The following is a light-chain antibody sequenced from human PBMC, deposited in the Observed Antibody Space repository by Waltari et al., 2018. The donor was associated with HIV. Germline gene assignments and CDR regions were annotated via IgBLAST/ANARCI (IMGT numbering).Light chain of an antibody. J-gene: IGLJ2*01. Sequence: QSALTQPASLSGSPGQSITITCSGSGSDIGLYDLVSWYRQEPGKAPRLLIYGVSNSPSEISRRFSGSKARTTASLTISALQAEDEGDYYCSAYTMSGSLVFGGGTKLTVL. CDR2: GVS. CDR3: SAYTMSGSLV. V-gene: IGLV2-14*01. CDR1: GSDIGLYDL.